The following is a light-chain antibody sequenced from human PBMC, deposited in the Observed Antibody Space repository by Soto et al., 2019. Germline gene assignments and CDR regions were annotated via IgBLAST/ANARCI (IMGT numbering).Light chain of an antibody. CDR3: QQYNNWRT. Sequence: TQSPSTLSASVGDRVTITCRASQSVSSNLAWYQQKPGQAPRLLIYGASTRATGIPARFSGSGSGTEFTLTISSLQSEDFAVYYCQQYNNWRTFGQGTKVDIK. CDR2: GAS. J-gene: IGKJ1*01. V-gene: IGKV3-15*01. CDR1: QSVSSN.